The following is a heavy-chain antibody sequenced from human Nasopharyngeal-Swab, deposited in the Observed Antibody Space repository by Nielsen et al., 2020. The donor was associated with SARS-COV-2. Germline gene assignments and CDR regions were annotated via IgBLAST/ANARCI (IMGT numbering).Heavy chain of an antibody. D-gene: IGHD6-6*01. CDR3: ARLGIAARWGY. J-gene: IGHJ4*02. V-gene: IGHV4-39*01. CDR2: IYYSGST. Sequence: SETLSLTCPVSGGSISSSSYYWGWIRQPPGKGLEWIGSIYYSGSTYYNPSLKSRVTISVDTSKNQFSLKLSSVTAADTAVYYCARLGIAARWGYWGQGTLVTVSS. CDR1: GGSISSSSYY.